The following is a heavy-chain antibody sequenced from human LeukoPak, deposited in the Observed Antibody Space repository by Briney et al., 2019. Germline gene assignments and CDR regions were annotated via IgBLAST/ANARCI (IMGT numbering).Heavy chain of an antibody. Sequence: SETLSLTCTFSGGSTSNYFCTWLRQSAGKGLEWIGRIHTSGSTNYNPSLKSRASMSVDTSKNQFSMKLSSVTAADTAVYYCARDPEGHGYYFDYWGQGALVTVSS. D-gene: IGHD3-3*01. CDR1: GGSTSNYF. V-gene: IGHV4-4*07. CDR2: IHTSGST. CDR3: ARDPEGHGYYFDY. J-gene: IGHJ4*02.